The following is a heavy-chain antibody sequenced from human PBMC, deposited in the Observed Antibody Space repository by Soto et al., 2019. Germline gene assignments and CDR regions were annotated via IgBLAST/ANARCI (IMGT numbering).Heavy chain of an antibody. D-gene: IGHD3-10*01. J-gene: IGHJ4*02. CDR3: ARSIGRLWFGELLGDY. Sequence: GASVKVSCKASGYTFTSYGISWVRQAPGQGLEWMGWISAYNGNTNYAQKLQGRVTMTTDTSTSTAYMELRSLRSDDTAVYYCARSIGRLWFGELLGDYWGQGTLVTVSS. V-gene: IGHV1-18*01. CDR2: ISAYNGNT. CDR1: GYTFTSYG.